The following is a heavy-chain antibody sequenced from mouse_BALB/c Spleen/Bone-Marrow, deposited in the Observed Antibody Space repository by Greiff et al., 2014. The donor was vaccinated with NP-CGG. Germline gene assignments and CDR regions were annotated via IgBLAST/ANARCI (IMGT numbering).Heavy chain of an antibody. CDR2: IYPGDGDT. CDR3: ARGGISVDY. Sequence: VMLVESGAELVRPGSSVKISCKASGYAFSVYWMNWVKQRPGQGLEWIGQIYPGDGDTNYNGKFKGRATLTADKSSNTAYMQLSSLTSGDSAVYFGARGGISVDYWGQGTTLTVSS. J-gene: IGHJ2*01. V-gene: IGHV1-80*01. CDR1: GYAFSVYW.